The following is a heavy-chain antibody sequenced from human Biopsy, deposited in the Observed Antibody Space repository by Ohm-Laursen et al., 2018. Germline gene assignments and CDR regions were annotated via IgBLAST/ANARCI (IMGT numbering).Heavy chain of an antibody. CDR2: INAKTGDT. D-gene: IGHD3-22*01. CDR1: GYTFTGYH. J-gene: IGHJ5*02. Sequence: ASVKVSCKPSGYTFTGYHAHWVRQAPGQGLEWMGWINAKTGDTNYAQKFQGRVTMTRDTSISTAYVDLSSLRSDDTAVYYWTRGGYYYDSLAYYYWFDPWGQGTLVTVSS. V-gene: IGHV1-2*02. CDR3: TRGGYYYDSLAYYYWFDP.